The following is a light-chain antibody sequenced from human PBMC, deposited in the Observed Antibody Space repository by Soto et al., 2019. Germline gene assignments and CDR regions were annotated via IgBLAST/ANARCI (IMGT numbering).Light chain of an antibody. J-gene: IGKJ5*01. CDR3: QQYDNLPFT. CDR2: DAS. CDR1: QDISNY. V-gene: IGKV1-33*01. Sequence: DIQMTQSPSSLSASVGDRVTITCQASQDISNYLNWYQQKPGKAPKLLIYDASNLETGVPSRFSGSGSGTDIPFTISSQQHEVIASYYCQQYDNLPFTFGQGTRLEIK.